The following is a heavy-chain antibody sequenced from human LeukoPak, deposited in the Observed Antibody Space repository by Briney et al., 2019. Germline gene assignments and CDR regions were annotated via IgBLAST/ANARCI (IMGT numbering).Heavy chain of an antibody. CDR3: ARDGDYADYGMDV. CDR2: INPNSGGT. D-gene: IGHD4-17*01. Sequence: ASVKVSCKASGYTFTGYYMHCVRQAPGQGLEWMGWINPNSGGTNYAQKFQGRVTMTRDTSISTAYMELSRLRSDDTAVYYCARDGDYADYGMDVWGQGTTVTVSS. CDR1: GYTFTGYY. J-gene: IGHJ6*02. V-gene: IGHV1-2*02.